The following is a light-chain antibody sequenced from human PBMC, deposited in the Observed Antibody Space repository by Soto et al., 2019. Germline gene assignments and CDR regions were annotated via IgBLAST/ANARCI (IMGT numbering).Light chain of an antibody. CDR3: RQTYTFPWT. Sequence: DIRMTQSPSSLSASVGDTVTITCRASQGISDYLSWFQHKPGEAPKLLIYTASSLQGGVPLRFSGAGSRTDFSLTISGLQPEDSATYYCRQTYTFPWTFGQGTKVDIK. J-gene: IGKJ1*01. V-gene: IGKV1-39*01. CDR2: TAS. CDR1: QGISDY.